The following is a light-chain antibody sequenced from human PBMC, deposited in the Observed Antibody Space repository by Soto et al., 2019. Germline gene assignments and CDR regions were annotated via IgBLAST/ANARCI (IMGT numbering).Light chain of an antibody. Sequence: DIQITQSPSSLSASVGARVTITCRARQSLSSYLNWYQQNPGKAPKLLIYAASSLQSGVPSRFSGSGSGTDFTLTISSMQPEDFASYYCQQSYSTPYTFGQRTKLEIK. J-gene: IGKJ2*01. V-gene: IGKV1-39*01. CDR2: AAS. CDR1: QSLSSY. CDR3: QQSYSTPYT.